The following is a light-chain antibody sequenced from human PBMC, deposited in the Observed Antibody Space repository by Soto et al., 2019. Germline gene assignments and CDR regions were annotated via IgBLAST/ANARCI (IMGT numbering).Light chain of an antibody. Sequence: EIVMTQSPATLSVSPGERATLSCRASQSVSSSYLAWYQQKPGQAPSLXIYGASRRATGIPDRFSGSGSGTDFTLTIRRLEPEDFAVYYCQQYDSSPITVGQGTRLEI. V-gene: IGKV3-20*01. CDR3: QQYDSSPIT. CDR1: QSVSSSY. J-gene: IGKJ5*01. CDR2: GAS.